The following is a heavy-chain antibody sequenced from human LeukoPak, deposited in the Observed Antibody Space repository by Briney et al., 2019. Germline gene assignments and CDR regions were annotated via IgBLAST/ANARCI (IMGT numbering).Heavy chain of an antibody. V-gene: IGHV3-33*06. J-gene: IGHJ4*02. CDR1: GFTFSSYG. CDR2: IWYDGSNK. CDR3: AKDHSSEAWGAVPIDY. D-gene: IGHD7-27*01. Sequence: QSGGSLRLSCAASGFTFSSYGMHWVRQAPGKGLEWVAVIWYDGSNKYYADSVKGRFTISRDNSKNTLYLQMNSLRVEDTALYYCAKDHSSEAWGAVPIDYWGQGILVTVSS.